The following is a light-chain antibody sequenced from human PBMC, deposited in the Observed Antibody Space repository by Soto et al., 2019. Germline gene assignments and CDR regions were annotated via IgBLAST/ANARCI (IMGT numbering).Light chain of an antibody. V-gene: IGLV2-14*03. CDR1: SSDVGGYNY. CDR2: AVS. Sequence: QSALTQPASVSGSPGQSITISCTGTSSDVGGYNYVSWYQQHPGKAPKLMIYAVSSRPSGVSNRFSGSKSGNTASLTISGLQPEAEADYYCTSYTSSTTYVFGTGTKLTVL. J-gene: IGLJ1*01. CDR3: TSYTSSTTYV.